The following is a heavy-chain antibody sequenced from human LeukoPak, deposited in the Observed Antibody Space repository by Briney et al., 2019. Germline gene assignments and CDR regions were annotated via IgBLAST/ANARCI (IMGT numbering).Heavy chain of an antibody. V-gene: IGHV4-59*02. CDR1: GASVRSDH. Sequence: SETLTLTCTVSGASVRSDHWNWIRQPPGKGLEWIAYMHGSGSPNYNPSLASRLTLSVDATENLLSLKLTSVTAADTAVCFCARDLSVNAFDIWGQGTLVTVSS. CDR3: ARDLSVNAFDI. J-gene: IGHJ3*02. D-gene: IGHD2/OR15-2a*01. CDR2: MHGSGSP.